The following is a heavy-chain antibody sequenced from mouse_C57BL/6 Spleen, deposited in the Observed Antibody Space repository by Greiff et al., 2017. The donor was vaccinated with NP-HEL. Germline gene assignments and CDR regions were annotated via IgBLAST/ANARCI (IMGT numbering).Heavy chain of an antibody. CDR3: ARPIYYGNYPYAMDY. CDR2: IYPGDGDT. V-gene: IGHV1-82*01. D-gene: IGHD2-1*01. J-gene: IGHJ4*01. Sequence: VQLQQSGPELVKPGASVKISCKASGYAFSSSWMNWVKQRPGKGLEWIGRIYPGDGDTNYNGKFKGKATLTADKSSSTAYMQLSSLTSEDSAVYFCARPIYYGNYPYAMDYWGQGTSVTVSS. CDR1: GYAFSSSW.